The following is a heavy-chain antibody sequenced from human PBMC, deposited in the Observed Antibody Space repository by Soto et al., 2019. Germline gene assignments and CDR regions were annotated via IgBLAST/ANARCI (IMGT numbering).Heavy chain of an antibody. CDR3: ARALGYSGYAGMDV. CDR1: GYTFTIYG. Sequence: QVQLVQSGGEVKKPGASVKVSCKASGYTFTIYGINWVRQAPGQGLEWMGWISPDNGNTNYAQKLQGRVTMTTDTSTSTAYMELRSLRSDVTAVYYCARALGYSGYAGMDVWGQWTTVTV. V-gene: IGHV1-18*01. D-gene: IGHD5-12*01. J-gene: IGHJ6*02. CDR2: ISPDNGNT.